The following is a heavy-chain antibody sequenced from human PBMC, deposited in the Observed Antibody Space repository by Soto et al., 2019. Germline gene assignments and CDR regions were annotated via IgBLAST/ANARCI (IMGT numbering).Heavy chain of an antibody. J-gene: IGHJ6*02. CDR2: IDWNSGAI. CDR1: GFTFDDYV. D-gene: IGHD2-2*03. CDR3: AKDIGYCSSTRCDYGMDV. Sequence: EVQLVESGGGLVQPGRSLRLSCAASGFTFDDYVVHWVRQVPGKGLEWVSGIDWNSGAIGYAHSVKGRFIISSDSAKNSLFLQMNSLRAEDTALYYCAKDIGYCSSTRCDYGMDVWGQGTTVTVSS. V-gene: IGHV3-9*01.